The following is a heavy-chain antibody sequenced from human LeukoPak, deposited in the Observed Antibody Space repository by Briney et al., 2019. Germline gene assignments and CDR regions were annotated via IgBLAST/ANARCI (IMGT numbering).Heavy chain of an antibody. CDR1: GFTFSSYA. V-gene: IGHV3-23*01. Sequence: PGGSLRLSCAASGFTFSSYAMSWVRQAPGKGLEWVSAISGSGGSTYYADSVKGRFTISRDNSKNTLYLQMNSLSAEDTAVYYCALLIMYAIDLDSWGQGTLVTVSS. CDR2: ISGSGGST. D-gene: IGHD2-8*01. J-gene: IGHJ4*02. CDR3: ALLIMYAIDLDS.